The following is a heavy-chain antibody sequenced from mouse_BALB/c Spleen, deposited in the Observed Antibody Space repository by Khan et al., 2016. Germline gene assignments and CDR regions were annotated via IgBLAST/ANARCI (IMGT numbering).Heavy chain of an antibody. CDR2: INQDRSTI. Sequence: EVKLLESGGGLVQPGGSLKLSCAASGFDFSRYWMSWVRQAQGKGLEWIGEINQDRSTINYTPSLKDKFIISRDNAKNTLYLQMSKVRSEDTALYYCARAGYYGYLVNWGQGTLVTVSA. CDR3: ARAGYYGYLVN. D-gene: IGHD1-1*01. V-gene: IGHV4-1*02. CDR1: GFDFSRYW. J-gene: IGHJ3*01.